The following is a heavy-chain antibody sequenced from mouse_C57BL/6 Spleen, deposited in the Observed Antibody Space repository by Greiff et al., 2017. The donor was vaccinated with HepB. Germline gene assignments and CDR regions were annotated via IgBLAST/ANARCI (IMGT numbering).Heavy chain of an antibody. Sequence: QVQLKESGPELVKPGASVKISCKASGYAFSSSWMNWVKQRPGKGLEWIGRIYPGDGDTNYNGKFKGKATLTADKSSSTAYMQLCILTSEDSAVYFCARCPYYGSGYGWYFDVGGTGTTVTVSS. D-gene: IGHD1-1*01. CDR3: ARCPYYGSGYGWYFDV. J-gene: IGHJ1*03. CDR2: IYPGDGDT. CDR1: GYAFSSSW. V-gene: IGHV1-82*01.